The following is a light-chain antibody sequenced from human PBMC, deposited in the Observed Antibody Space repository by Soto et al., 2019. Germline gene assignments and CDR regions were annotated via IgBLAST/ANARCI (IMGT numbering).Light chain of an antibody. CDR2: DVS. Sequence: QSALTQPASVSGSPGQSITISCTGTSSDVGGYNYVSWYQQHQGKAPKLMIYDVSNRPSGVSNRFSGSKSGNTASLTISGLQAEDETDYYCSSYTGSSTYVLFGGGTKLTVL. J-gene: IGLJ2*01. V-gene: IGLV2-14*01. CDR3: SSYTGSSTYVL. CDR1: SSDVGGYNY.